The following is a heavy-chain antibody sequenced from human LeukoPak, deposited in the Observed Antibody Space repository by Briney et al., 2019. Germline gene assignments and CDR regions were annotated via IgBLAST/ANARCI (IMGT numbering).Heavy chain of an antibody. CDR1: GFTFDDYA. CDR2: ISWNSGSI. D-gene: IGHD6-19*01. Sequence: GRSLRLSCAASGFTFDDYAMHWVRQAPGKGLEWVSGISWNSGSIGYADSVKGRFTISRDNAKNSLYLQMNSLRAEDTAVYYCARTNTEYSSGWYSFDPWGQGTLVTVSS. V-gene: IGHV3-9*01. J-gene: IGHJ5*02. CDR3: ARTNTEYSSGWYSFDP.